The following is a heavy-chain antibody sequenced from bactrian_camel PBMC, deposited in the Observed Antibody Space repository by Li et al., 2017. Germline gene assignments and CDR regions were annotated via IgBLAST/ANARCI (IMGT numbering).Heavy chain of an antibody. CDR3: AADLWAGSSCHEPEYEYNY. J-gene: IGHJ4*01. Sequence: HVQLVESGGGAVRAGGSMTLSCIGSGDTFLNSCMGWFRQAPGKKREAVAITYTGDGRTWYVDSVKGRFTISKDNAKKTVYLQMNNLKPEDSAMYYCAADLWAGSSCHEPEYEYNYWGRGTQVTVS. CDR1: GDTFLNSC. CDR2: TYTGDGRT. V-gene: IGHV3S54*01. D-gene: IGHD6*01.